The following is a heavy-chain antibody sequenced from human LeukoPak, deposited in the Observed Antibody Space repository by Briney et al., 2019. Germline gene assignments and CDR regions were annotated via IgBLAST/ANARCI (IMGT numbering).Heavy chain of an antibody. CDR3: ARNNDFWSGYSLYNWFDP. CDR2: IYPGDSDT. V-gene: IGHV5-51*03. J-gene: IGHJ5*02. D-gene: IGHD3-3*01. CDR1: GYSFTSYW. Sequence: PGESLKISCKGSGYSFTSYWIGWVRQMPGKGLEWMGIIYPGDSDTRYSPSFQGQVTISADKSISTAYLQWSSLKASDTAMYYCARNNDFWSGYSLYNWFDPWGQGTLVTVSS.